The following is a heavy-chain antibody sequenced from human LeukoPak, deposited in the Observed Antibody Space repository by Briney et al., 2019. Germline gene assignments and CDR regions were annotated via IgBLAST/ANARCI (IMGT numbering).Heavy chain of an antibody. CDR1: RFIFSTYA. CDR3: AKSHSVAQRGYFDY. D-gene: IGHD2-15*01. Sequence: PGGSLRLSCAPSRFIFSTYAMSSVRQAPGRGLEWVSSVSDSGGSTYYADSVKGRFTISRDNSKNTLYLQMNSLRAEDTAVYYCAKSHSVAQRGYFDYWGQGTLVTVSS. CDR2: VSDSGGST. V-gene: IGHV3-23*01. J-gene: IGHJ4*02.